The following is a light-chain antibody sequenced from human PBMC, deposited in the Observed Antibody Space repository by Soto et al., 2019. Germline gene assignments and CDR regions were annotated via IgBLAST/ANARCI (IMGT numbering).Light chain of an antibody. CDR1: QTIDSW. V-gene: IGKV1-5*03. CDR3: QQYHIYSGT. CDR2: KAS. J-gene: IGKJ1*01. Sequence: DIQMTQSPSTLSASVGDRVTITCRASQTIDSWLAWYQQRPGKPPNLLIYKASTLASGVPSRFSGSGSGTEFPLTINSLPPDDFATYYCQQYHIYSGTFGQGTKVDIK.